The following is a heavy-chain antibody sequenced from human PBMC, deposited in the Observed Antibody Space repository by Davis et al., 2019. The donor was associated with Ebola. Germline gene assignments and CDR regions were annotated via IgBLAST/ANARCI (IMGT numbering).Heavy chain of an antibody. D-gene: IGHD6-6*01. CDR3: ARGGSSSPYGMDV. V-gene: IGHV1-3*01. Sequence: ASVKVSCKASGYTFTSYAMHWVRQAPGQRLEWMGWINGGNGNTRYAQKFQGRVTITRDTSASTAYMELSSLRSEDTAVYYCARGGSSSPYGMDVWGQGTTVTVSS. J-gene: IGHJ6*02. CDR2: INGGNGNT. CDR1: GYTFTSYA.